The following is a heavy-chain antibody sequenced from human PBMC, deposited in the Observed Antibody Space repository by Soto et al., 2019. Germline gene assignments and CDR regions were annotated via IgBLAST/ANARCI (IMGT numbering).Heavy chain of an antibody. D-gene: IGHD2-15*01. CDR3: ARGDCSGGICYGMDV. J-gene: IGHJ6*02. CDR1: GFIFSGHT. V-gene: IGHV3-48*02. CDR2: IGDSSSTT. Sequence: EVQLVESGGVLVQPGGSLRLSCVASGFIFSGHTMNWVRQAPGKGLEWVAYIGDSSSTTYYADSVEGRFIVSRDNAKNSVYLQMSSLRDEDTAVYYCARGDCSGGICYGMDVWGLGTTVTVS.